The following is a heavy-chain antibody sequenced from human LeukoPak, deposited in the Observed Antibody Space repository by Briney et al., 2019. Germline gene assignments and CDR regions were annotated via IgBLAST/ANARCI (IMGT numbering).Heavy chain of an antibody. CDR2: ISYDGSNK. J-gene: IGHJ4*02. Sequence: GGSLRLSCAASGFTFSSYAMHWVRQAPGKGLEWVAVISYDGSNKYYADSVKGRFTISRDNSKNTLYLQMNSLRAEDTAVYYCARDGYCSGGSCYSGGESPFDYWGQGTLVTVSS. V-gene: IGHV3-30*04. CDR3: ARDGYCSGGSCYSGGESPFDY. CDR1: GFTFSSYA. D-gene: IGHD2-15*01.